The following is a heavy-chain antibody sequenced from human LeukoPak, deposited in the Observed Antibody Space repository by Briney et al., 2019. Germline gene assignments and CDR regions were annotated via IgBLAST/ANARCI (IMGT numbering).Heavy chain of an antibody. V-gene: IGHV4-34*01. Sequence: SETLSLTCAVYGGSFSGYYWSWIRQPPGKGLEWIGEINHSGSTNYNPSLKSRVTISVDTSKNQFSLKLSSVTAEDTAVYYCARGPYYYGSGSYYRYWFDPWGQGTLVTVSS. CDR2: INHSGST. CDR3: ARGPYYYGSGSYYRYWFDP. CDR1: GGSFSGYY. D-gene: IGHD3-10*01. J-gene: IGHJ5*02.